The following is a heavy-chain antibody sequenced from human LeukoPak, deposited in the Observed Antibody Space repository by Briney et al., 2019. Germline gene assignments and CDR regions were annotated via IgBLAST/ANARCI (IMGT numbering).Heavy chain of an antibody. CDR3: AREKHYSGRTRWFDP. CDR1: GYTFTSYD. Sequence: ASVKVSCKASGYTFTSYDINWVRQATGQGLEWMGWMSPNSGNTGYAQKFQGRVTMTRNTSISTAYMELSSLRSEDTAVYYCAREKHYSGRTRWFDPWGQGTLVTVSS. V-gene: IGHV1-8*01. D-gene: IGHD1-26*01. CDR2: MSPNSGNT. J-gene: IGHJ5*02.